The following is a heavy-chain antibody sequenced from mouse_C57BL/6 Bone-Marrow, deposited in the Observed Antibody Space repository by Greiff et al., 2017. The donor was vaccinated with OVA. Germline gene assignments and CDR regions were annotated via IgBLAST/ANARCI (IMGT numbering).Heavy chain of an antibody. CDR1: GFSFNTYA. CDR2: IRSKSNNYAT. V-gene: IGHV10-1*01. D-gene: IGHD1-2*01. CDR3: VRHDGDDGGRFAY. Sequence: EVQLVESGGGLVQPKGSLKLSCAASGFSFNTYAMNWVRQAPGKGLEWVARIRSKSNNYATYYADSVKDRFTISRDDSESMLYLQMNNLKTEDTAMYYCVRHDGDDGGRFAYWGQGTLVTVSA. J-gene: IGHJ3*01.